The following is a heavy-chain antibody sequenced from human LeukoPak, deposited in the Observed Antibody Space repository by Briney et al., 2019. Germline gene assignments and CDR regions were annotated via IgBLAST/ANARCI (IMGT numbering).Heavy chain of an antibody. CDR3: ARGSDFWSGYRYNWFDP. CDR2: ISAYNGNT. CDR1: GYTFTSYG. V-gene: IGHV1-18*01. D-gene: IGHD3-3*01. J-gene: IGHJ5*02. Sequence: ASVKVSCKASGYTFTSYGISWVRQAPGQGLEWMGWISAYNGNTNYAQKLQGRVTMTTDTSTSTAYMELRSLRSDDTAVYYCARGSDFWSGYRYNWFDPWGQGTLVTVSS.